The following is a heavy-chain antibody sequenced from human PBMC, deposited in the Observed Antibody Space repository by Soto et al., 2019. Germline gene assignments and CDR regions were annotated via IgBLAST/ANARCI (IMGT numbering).Heavy chain of an antibody. D-gene: IGHD3-22*01. Sequence: QVQLVESGGGVVQPGRSLRLSCAASGFTFSSYAMHWVRQAPGKGLEWVAVISYDGSNKYYADSVKGRFTISRDNSKNTLYLQMNSLRAEDTAVYYCARERHDYYDSSGYGFDIWGQGTMVTVSS. CDR2: ISYDGSNK. CDR1: GFTFSSYA. CDR3: ARERHDYYDSSGYGFDI. J-gene: IGHJ3*02. V-gene: IGHV3-30-3*01.